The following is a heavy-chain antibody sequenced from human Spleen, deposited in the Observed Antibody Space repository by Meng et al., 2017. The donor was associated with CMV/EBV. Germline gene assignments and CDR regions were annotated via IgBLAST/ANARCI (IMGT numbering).Heavy chain of an antibody. CDR1: GFTFSSYW. D-gene: IGHD1-14*01. CDR3: ARGGDHPFDAFDI. J-gene: IGHJ3*02. V-gene: IGHV3-74*01. CDR2: INSDGSRT. Sequence: GESLKISCAASGFTFSSYWMHWVRQAPGKGLVWVSRINSDGSRTNYADSVKGRFTITSVKGRFTITRDKAKNTLYLQMNSLRAEDTAVYYCARGGDHPFDAFDIWGQGTMVTVSS.